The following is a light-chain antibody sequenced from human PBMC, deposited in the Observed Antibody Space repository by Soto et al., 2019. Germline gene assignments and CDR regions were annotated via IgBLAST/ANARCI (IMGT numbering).Light chain of an antibody. V-gene: IGKV1-5*01. CDR1: QSISIW. J-gene: IGKJ1*01. Sequence: DIQMTQSPSTLSASVGDRVTITCRASQSISIWLAWYQQKPGKAPNILIYDASTLVSGVPSRFSGSGSGTEFTLTIRSLQPYDFATYYCQQYNNYFSWTFGQGTKVEIK. CDR3: QQYNNYFSWT. CDR2: DAS.